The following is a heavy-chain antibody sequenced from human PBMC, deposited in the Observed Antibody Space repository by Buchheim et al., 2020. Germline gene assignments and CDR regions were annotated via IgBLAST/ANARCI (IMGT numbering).Heavy chain of an antibody. CDR2: ISSSSSTI. CDR3: ATPSYEYVWGSYYRY. D-gene: IGHD3-16*01. V-gene: IGHV3-48*04. Sequence: EVQLVESGGGLVQPGGSLRLSCAASGFTFSSYSMNWVRQAPGKGLEWVSYISSSSSTIYYGDSVKVRFTISRDNAKNSLYLQMNSLRAEDTAVYYCATPSYEYVWGSYYRYWGQGTL. J-gene: IGHJ4*02. CDR1: GFTFSSYS.